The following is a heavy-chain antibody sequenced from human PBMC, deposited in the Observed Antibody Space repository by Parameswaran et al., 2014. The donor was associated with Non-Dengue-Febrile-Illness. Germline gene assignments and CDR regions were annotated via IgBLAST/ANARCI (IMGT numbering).Heavy chain of an antibody. J-gene: IGHJ6*03. CDR3: ARGATDFWSGYSYMDV. D-gene: IGHD3-3*01. Sequence: VRQAPGKGLEWIGEINHSGSTNYNPSLKSRVTISVDTSKNQFSLKLSSVTAADTAVYYCARGATDFWSGYSYMDVWGKGTTVTVSS. V-gene: IGHV4-34*01. CDR2: INHSGST.